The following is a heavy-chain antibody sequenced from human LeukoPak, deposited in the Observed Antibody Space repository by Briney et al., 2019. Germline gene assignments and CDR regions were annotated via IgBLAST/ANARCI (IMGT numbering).Heavy chain of an antibody. Sequence: VASVKVSCKASGYTFTSYAMNWVRQAPGQGLEWMGWINTNTGNPTYAQGFTGRFVFSLDTSVSTAYLQISSLKAEDTAVYYCARLVLLWFGELVLSWFDPWGQGTLVTVSS. J-gene: IGHJ5*02. CDR1: GYTFTSYA. V-gene: IGHV7-4-1*02. CDR2: INTNTGNP. D-gene: IGHD3-10*01. CDR3: ARLVLLWFGELVLSWFDP.